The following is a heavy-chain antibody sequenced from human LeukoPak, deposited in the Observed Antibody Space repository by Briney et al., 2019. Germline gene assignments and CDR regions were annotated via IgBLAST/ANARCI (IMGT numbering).Heavy chain of an antibody. CDR1: GFTVSSKK. CDR3: VSMTGGNWFDP. Sequence: GSLSLSCAASGFTVSSKKMSWGRQAPGEGLEWVSVIYSGRSTYYADSVKGRFTISRDNSKNTLYLQMNSLRAEDTAVYYCVSMTGGNWFDPWGQGTLVTVSS. D-gene: IGHD3-9*01. CDR2: IYSGRST. V-gene: IGHV3-66*01. J-gene: IGHJ5*02.